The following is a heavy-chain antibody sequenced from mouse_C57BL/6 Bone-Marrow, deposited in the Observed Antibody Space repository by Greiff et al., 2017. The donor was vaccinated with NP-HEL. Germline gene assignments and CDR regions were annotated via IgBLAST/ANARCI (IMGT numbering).Heavy chain of an antibody. D-gene: IGHD3-2*02. CDR1: GYTFTSYW. CDR2: IDPSDSET. J-gene: IGHJ3*01. CDR3: ARGNSSGYAWFAY. Sequence: QVQLKQPGAELVRPGSSVKLSCKASGYTFTSYWMHWVKQRPIQGLEWIGNIDPSDSETHYNQKFKDKATLTVDKSSSTAYMQLSSLTSEDSAVYYCARGNSSGYAWFAYWGQGTLVTVSA. V-gene: IGHV1-52*01.